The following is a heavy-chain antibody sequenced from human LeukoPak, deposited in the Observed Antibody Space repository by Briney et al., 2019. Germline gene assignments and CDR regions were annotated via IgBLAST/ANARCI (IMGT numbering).Heavy chain of an antibody. CDR1: GGSFSGYY. CDR3: ARVGYYYDSSGYYYRRPSGRPHFDY. CDR2: INHSGST. Sequence: SETLSLTCAVYGGSFSGYYWSWIRQPPGKGLEWIGEINHSGSTNYNPPLKSRVTISVDTSKNQFSLKLSSVTAADTAVYYCARVGYYYDSSGYYYRRPSGRPHFDYWGQGTLVTVSS. J-gene: IGHJ4*02. V-gene: IGHV4-34*01. D-gene: IGHD3-22*01.